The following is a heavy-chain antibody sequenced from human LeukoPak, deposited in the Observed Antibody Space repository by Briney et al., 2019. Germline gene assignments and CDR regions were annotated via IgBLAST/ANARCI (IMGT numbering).Heavy chain of an antibody. CDR2: IYPRDGST. J-gene: IGHJ4*02. V-gene: IGHV1-46*01. CDR1: GYTFISNY. Sequence: ASVNVSCKASGYTFISNYIHWVRQAPGQGLEWMGMIYPRDGSTSYAQKFQGRVTVTRDTSTSTVHMELSGLRSEDTAVYYCARDQEGFDYWGQGTLVTVSS. CDR3: ARDQEGFDY.